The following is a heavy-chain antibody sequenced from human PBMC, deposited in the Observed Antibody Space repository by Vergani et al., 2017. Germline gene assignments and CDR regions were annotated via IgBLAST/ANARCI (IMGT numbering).Heavy chain of an antibody. V-gene: IGHV3-9*03. CDR1: GFTFDDYA. D-gene: IGHD5-18*01. CDR3: TKDGGGVGYTYGYFGS. Sequence: EVQLVESGGGLVQPGRSLRLSCAASGFTFDDYAMHWVRQAPGKGLEWVSGISWNGGNIGYADSVKGRFTISSDNAKNSLYLQMNSLRAEDMAFYYCTKDGGGVGYTYGYFGSWGQGTLVTVSS. J-gene: IGHJ4*02. CDR2: ISWNGGNI.